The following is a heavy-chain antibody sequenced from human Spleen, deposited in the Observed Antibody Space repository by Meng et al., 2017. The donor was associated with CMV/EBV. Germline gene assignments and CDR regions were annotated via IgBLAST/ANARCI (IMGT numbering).Heavy chain of an antibody. J-gene: IGHJ3*02. V-gene: IGHV4-34*01. CDR1: GGSFSGYY. D-gene: IGHD1-7*01. CDR3: ARERRTRDAFDI. Sequence: GSLRLSCAVYGGSFSGYYWSWIRQPPGKGLEWIGEINHSGSTNYNPSLKSRVTISVDTSKNQFSLKLSSVTAADTAVYYCARERRTRDAFDIWGQGTMVTVSS. CDR2: INHSGST.